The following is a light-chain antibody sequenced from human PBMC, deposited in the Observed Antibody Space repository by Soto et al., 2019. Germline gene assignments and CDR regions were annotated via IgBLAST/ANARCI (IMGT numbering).Light chain of an antibody. V-gene: IGLV1-44*01. J-gene: IGLJ2*01. Sequence: QSVLTQPPSASGTPGQRVTISCSGSSSNIGSNTVNWYQQLPGTAPKRLIYSNNQRPSGVPGRFSGSKSGTSDSLAISGLQSEDEADYSGAAWDDCVNGQVLFGGGTKQTVL. CDR3: AAWDDCVNGQVL. CDR2: SNN. CDR1: SSNIGSNT.